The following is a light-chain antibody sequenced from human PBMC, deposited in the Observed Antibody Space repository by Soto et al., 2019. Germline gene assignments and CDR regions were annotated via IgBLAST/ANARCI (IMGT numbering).Light chain of an antibody. CDR1: QSVSSNY. Sequence: EIVLTQSPGTLSLSPGERATLSCRASQSVSSNYLGWYQQKPGQAPRLLIYGVSTRATGIPDRFSGSGSGTDFTITISRLEPEDFAVYYCQQYGSSRTFGQGTKVEIK. J-gene: IGKJ1*01. CDR3: QQYGSSRT. V-gene: IGKV3-20*01. CDR2: GVS.